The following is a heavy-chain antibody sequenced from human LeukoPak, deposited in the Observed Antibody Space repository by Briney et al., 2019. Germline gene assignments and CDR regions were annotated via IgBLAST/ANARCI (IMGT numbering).Heavy chain of an antibody. CDR3: ARDIVVVPAAFRLDWFDP. CDR1: GGSISSSSYY. J-gene: IGHJ5*02. V-gene: IGHV4-39*07. Sequence: SETLSLTCTVSGGSISSSSYYWGRIRKPPGKGLVWIGRMYYSGSTYYNPSLKSRVTISVDTSKIQFSLKLSSVTAADTAVYYCARDIVVVPAAFRLDWFDPWGQGTLVAVSS. CDR2: MYYSGST. D-gene: IGHD2-2*01.